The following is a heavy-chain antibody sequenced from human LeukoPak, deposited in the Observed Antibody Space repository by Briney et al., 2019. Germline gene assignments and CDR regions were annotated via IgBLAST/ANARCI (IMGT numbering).Heavy chain of an antibody. CDR3: PRQIGAPGFDY. CDR2: IYQSGNT. D-gene: IGHD3-10*01. V-gene: IGHV4-39*01. CDR1: GGSISSSNYY. J-gene: IGHJ4*02. Sequence: SETLSLTCTVSGGSISSSNYYWGWIRQPPGKGLEWIGSIYQSGNTYYNPSLKSRVTIFVDTAKNRFSLRLNSVTAADTAVYYCPRQIGAPGFDYWGQGTLVTVSS.